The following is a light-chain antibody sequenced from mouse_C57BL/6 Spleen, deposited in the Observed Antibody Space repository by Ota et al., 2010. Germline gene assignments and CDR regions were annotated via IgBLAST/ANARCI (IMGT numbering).Light chain of an antibody. CDR3: QQYSSYPFT. V-gene: IGKV6-23*01. Sequence: DIVMTQSHKFMSTSVGDRVSITCKASQDVGTAVAWYQQNPGQSPKLLIYWTSTRHTGVPDRFTGSRSGTDFTLTISNVQSEDLTDYFCQQYSSYPFTFGSGTKLEIK. CDR1: QDVGTA. CDR2: WTS. J-gene: IGKJ4*01.